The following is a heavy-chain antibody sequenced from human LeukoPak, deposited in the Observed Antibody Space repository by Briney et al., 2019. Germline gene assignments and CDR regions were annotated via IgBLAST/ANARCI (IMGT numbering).Heavy chain of an antibody. J-gene: IGHJ4*02. D-gene: IGHD3-10*01. Sequence: PGGSLRLSCAASGFTFDDYAMHWVRQAPGKGLEGVSGISWNSGSIGYADSVKGRFTISRDNAKNSLYLQMNSLRAEDTALYYCAKGGSGSYPGYFDYWGQGTLVTVSS. CDR1: GFTFDDYA. CDR3: AKGGSGSYPGYFDY. CDR2: ISWNSGSI. V-gene: IGHV3-9*01.